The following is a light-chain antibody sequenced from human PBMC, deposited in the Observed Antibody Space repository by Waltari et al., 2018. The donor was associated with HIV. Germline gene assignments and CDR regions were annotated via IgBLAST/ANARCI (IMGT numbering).Light chain of an antibody. V-gene: IGKV3-20*01. CDR3: QQYGSSPT. CDR2: GAS. J-gene: IGKJ1*01. Sequence: EIVLTQSPGTLSLSPGERATLSCRASQSVSSSYLAWYQQKPGQAPRLLIYGASSRATGIPDRFSGSGSGTDFTLTISRLEPEDFAVYYCQQYGSSPTFGQGP. CDR1: QSVSSSY.